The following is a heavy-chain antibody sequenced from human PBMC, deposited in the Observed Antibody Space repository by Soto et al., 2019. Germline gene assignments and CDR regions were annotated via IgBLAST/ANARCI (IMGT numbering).Heavy chain of an antibody. CDR1: GGTFSSYA. CDR3: ARAERMATIPRH. Sequence: ASVKVSCKASGGTFSSYAISWVRQAPGQGLEWMGGIIPIFGTANYAQKLQGRVTITADESTSTAYMELSSLRSEDTAVYYCARAERMATIPRHWGQGTLVTVSS. CDR2: IIPIFGTA. J-gene: IGHJ4*02. D-gene: IGHD5-12*01. V-gene: IGHV1-69*13.